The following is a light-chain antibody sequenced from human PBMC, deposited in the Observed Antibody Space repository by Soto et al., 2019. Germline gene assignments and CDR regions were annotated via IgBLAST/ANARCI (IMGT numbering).Light chain of an antibody. CDR1: QRVSSSY. Sequence: EVGLTQSPGTLSLSPGERATLSCRDSQRVSSSYLARYQQIPGQAPRRLIYGASSRATGIPDRFSGSGSGTDFTLAISRLEPEDFAVYYCQQYGSSPLTFGGRTKVDIK. J-gene: IGKJ4*01. V-gene: IGKV3-20*01. CDR2: GAS. CDR3: QQYGSSPLT.